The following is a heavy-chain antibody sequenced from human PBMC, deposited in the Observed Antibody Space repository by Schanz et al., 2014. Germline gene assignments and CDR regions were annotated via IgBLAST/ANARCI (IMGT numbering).Heavy chain of an antibody. Sequence: EVQLLESGGGLVQPGGSLRLSCAASGFTFSSYAMRWVRQAPGKGLEWVSASSGGGGTTYYADSVKGRFTISRDNSKNTLYLQMNSLRSEDTVVYYCAKDRSWDYDSSGYFDYWGQGTLVTVSS. CDR2: SSGGGGTT. J-gene: IGHJ4*02. CDR1: GFTFSSYA. V-gene: IGHV3-23*01. D-gene: IGHD3-22*01. CDR3: AKDRSWDYDSSGYFDY.